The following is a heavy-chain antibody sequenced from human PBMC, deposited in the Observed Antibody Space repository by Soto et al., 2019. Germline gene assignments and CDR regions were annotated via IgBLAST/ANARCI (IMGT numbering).Heavy chain of an antibody. CDR1: GGSFSGYY. CDR2: INHSGGT. Sequence: SETLSLTCAVYGGSFSGYYWSWIRQPPVKGLEWIGEINHSGGTNYNPSLKSRVTISVDTSKNQFSLKLSSVTAADTAVFYCARLRGEQPWAFDYWGQGPMDPVSS. D-gene: IGHD3-16*01. CDR3: ARLRGEQPWAFDY. J-gene: IGHJ4*02. V-gene: IGHV4-34*01.